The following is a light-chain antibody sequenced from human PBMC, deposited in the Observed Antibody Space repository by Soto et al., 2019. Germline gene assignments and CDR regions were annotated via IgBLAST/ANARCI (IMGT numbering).Light chain of an antibody. J-gene: IGKJ4*01. V-gene: IGKV3-11*01. CDR3: QQRTNWPLT. CDR1: QSVSSY. Sequence: DIVLTQSPATLSLSPGERATLSCRASQSVSSYLAWYQQKPGQAPRLLISDASNRATGIPARFSGSGSGTDFTLTISSLEPEDFAVYYCQQRTNWPLTFGGGTKV. CDR2: DAS.